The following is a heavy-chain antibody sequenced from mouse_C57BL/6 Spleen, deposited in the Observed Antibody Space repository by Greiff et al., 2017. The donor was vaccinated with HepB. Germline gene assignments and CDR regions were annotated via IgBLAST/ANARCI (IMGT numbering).Heavy chain of an antibody. V-gene: IGHV1-69*01. J-gene: IGHJ3*01. CDR3: ARPNYYGSSSFAY. CDR2: IDPSDSYT. Sequence: VKLQQPGAELVMPGASVKLSCKASGYTFTSYWMHWVKQRPGQGLEWIGEIDPSDSYTNYNQKFKGKSTLTVDKSSSTAYMQLSSLTSEDSAVYYCARPNYYGSSSFAYWGQGTLVTVSA. CDR1: GYTFTSYW. D-gene: IGHD1-1*01.